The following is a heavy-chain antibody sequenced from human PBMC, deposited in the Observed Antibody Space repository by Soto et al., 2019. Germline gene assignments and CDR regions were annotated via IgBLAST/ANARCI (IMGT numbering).Heavy chain of an antibody. D-gene: IGHD2-2*01. J-gene: IGHJ5*02. CDR1: GGSISSYY. CDR3: ARHDCSSTSCYVKRTYNWFDP. Sequence: SETLSLTCTVSGGSISSYYWSWIRQPPGKGLEWIGYIYYSGSTNYNPSLKSRVTISVDTSKNQFPLKLSSVTAADTAVYYCARHDCSSTSCYVKRTYNWFDPWGQGTLVTVSS. CDR2: IYYSGST. V-gene: IGHV4-59*08.